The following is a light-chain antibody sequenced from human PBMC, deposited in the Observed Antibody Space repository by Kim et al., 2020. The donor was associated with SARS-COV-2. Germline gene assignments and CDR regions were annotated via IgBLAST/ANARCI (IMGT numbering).Light chain of an antibody. CDR3: QQYGSSPQYT. Sequence: SPGERANLSCRASQSVSSSYLAWYQQKPGQAPRLLIYGASSRATGIPDRFSGSGSGTDFTLTISRLEPEDFAVYYCQQYGSSPQYTFGQGTKLEI. V-gene: IGKV3-20*01. J-gene: IGKJ2*01. CDR1: QSVSSSY. CDR2: GAS.